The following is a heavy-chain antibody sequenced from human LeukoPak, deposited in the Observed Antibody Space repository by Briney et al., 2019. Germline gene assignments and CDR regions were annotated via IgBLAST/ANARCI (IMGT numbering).Heavy chain of an antibody. CDR1: GGSINSGSYY. CDR3: ARAGTRSYSDY. J-gene: IGHJ4*02. D-gene: IGHD3-10*01. CDR2: IYTTGTT. V-gene: IGHV4-61*09. Sequence: PSETLSLTCTVSGGSINSGSYYWNWIRQSAGRGLEWIGHIYTTGTTNCNPSLKSRVTISLDTSKNQFSLKLNSVTAADTAVYYCARAGTRSYSDYWGQGTLVTVSS.